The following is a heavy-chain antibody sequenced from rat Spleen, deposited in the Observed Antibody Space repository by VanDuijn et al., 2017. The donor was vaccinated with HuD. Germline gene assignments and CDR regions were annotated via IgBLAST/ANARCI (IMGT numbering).Heavy chain of an antibody. CDR2: MWSGGST. Sequence: QVQLKESGPGLVQPSQTLSLTCTVSGFSLTSYNVHWVRQPPGKGLEWMGVMWSGGSTDYNSALKSRLSISRDTSKNQVFLKMNSLQSEDTTTYYCARDGLDYYYFDYWGQGVMVTVSS. V-gene: IGHV2-45*01. CDR1: GFSLTSYN. CDR3: ARDGLDYYYFDY. D-gene: IGHD1-7*01. J-gene: IGHJ2*01.